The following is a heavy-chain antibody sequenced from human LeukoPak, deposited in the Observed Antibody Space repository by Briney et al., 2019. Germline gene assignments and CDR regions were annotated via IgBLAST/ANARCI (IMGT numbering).Heavy chain of an antibody. V-gene: IGHV4-34*01. CDR2: INHGGST. CDR3: ARTHVVTATVDL. D-gene: IGHD2-15*01. J-gene: IGHJ5*02. Sequence: SETLSLTCAVYGGSLSAYYWTWIRQPPGKGLEWIGEINHGGSTNYNPSLKSRVTISIDTSKNQFSLKLNFVTAADTAVYFCARTHVVTATVDLWGQGTLVTVSS. CDR1: GGSLSAYY.